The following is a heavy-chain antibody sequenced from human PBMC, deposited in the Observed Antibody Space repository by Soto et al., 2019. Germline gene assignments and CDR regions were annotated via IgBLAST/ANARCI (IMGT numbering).Heavy chain of an antibody. CDR3: ATGGGWLQNANLRRLYFDY. J-gene: IGHJ4*02. CDR2: ISYTGSA. Sequence: SETLSLTCSVSGGSIRGSYCSWIRQPPEKGLEWIASISYTGSATHNPSLKSRVSVSVDTTENQCSLKLTSVTAADTATYYCATGGGWLQNANLRRLYFDYSGQGAWVTVSS. V-gene: IGHV4-59*01. D-gene: IGHD6-19*01. CDR1: GGSIRGSY.